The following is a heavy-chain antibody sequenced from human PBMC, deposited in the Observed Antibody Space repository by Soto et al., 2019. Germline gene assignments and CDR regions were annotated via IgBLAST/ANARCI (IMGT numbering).Heavy chain of an antibody. CDR3: AKDKERGGYDSDFDS. CDR1: GFTLGTYG. Sequence: EVQLLESGGGLIQPGGSLRLSCAASGFTLGTYGMGWVRQAPGKGLEWVSTITGGNTYYAASVKGRLTISRDNSKNTLYLQMSNLRAEDTALYYCAKDKERGGYDSDFDSWGQGTLVTVSS. D-gene: IGHD3-3*01. J-gene: IGHJ4*02. CDR2: ITGGNT. V-gene: IGHV3-23*01.